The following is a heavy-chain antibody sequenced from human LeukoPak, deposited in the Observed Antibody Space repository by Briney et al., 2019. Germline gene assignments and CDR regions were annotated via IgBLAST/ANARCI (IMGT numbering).Heavy chain of an antibody. J-gene: IGHJ4*02. CDR3: AIALAAAESGY. CDR2: ISVYNGNT. V-gene: IGHV1-18*01. D-gene: IGHD6-13*01. Sequence: ASVKVSCKASGYTFIDYGISWGRQAPGQGLEWMGWISVYNGNTKYAQKLQGRVTMTTDTSTSTAYMELRSLRSDDTAVYYCAIALAAAESGYWGQGTLVTVSS. CDR1: GYTFIDYG.